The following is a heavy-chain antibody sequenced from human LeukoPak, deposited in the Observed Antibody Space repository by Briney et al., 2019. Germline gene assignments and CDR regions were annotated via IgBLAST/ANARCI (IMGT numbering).Heavy chain of an antibody. Sequence: PSETLSLTCTVSVGSITSSSSYWGWIRQPPGKGLEWMGSIHYSGTTYYIASLKIRVTMSVDTSKNQFSLKLTSVTAADAAVYYCARYVGASSSFHDYWGQGALVTVSS. D-gene: IGHD6-13*01. CDR1: VGSITSSSSY. CDR2: IHYSGTT. V-gene: IGHV4-39*01. CDR3: ARYVGASSSFHDY. J-gene: IGHJ4*02.